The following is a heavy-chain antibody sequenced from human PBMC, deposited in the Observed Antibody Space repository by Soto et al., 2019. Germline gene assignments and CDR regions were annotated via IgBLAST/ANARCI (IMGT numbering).Heavy chain of an antibody. J-gene: IGHJ4*02. CDR3: ARAGSTMIVVVSY. D-gene: IGHD3-22*01. CDR2: ISYDGSNK. V-gene: IGHV3-30*04. Sequence: QVQLVESGGGVVQPGRSLRLSCAASGFTFSSYAMHWVRQAPGKGLEWVAVISYDGSNKYYADSVKGRFTIPRDNSKNTVYLQMNSLRAEDTAVYYCARAGSTMIVVVSYWGQGTLVTVSS. CDR1: GFTFSSYA.